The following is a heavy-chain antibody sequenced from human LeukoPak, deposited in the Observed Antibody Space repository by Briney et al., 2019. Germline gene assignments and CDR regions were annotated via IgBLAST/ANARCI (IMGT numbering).Heavy chain of an antibody. J-gene: IGHJ4*02. CDR2: IFSGGGT. V-gene: IGHV3-53*01. Sequence: GGSLRLSCAASGFSVSSNYMSWVRQAPGKGLEWVSVIFSGGGTYYADSVKGRFTISRDNSKNTMYLQMNSLRAEDTATYYCAKAVGSDSGNTFDYWGQGTLVTVSS. CDR3: AKAVGSDSGNTFDY. D-gene: IGHD3-10*01. CDR1: GFSVSSNY.